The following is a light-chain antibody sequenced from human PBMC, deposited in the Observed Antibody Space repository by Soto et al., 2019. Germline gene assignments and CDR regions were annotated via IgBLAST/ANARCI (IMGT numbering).Light chain of an antibody. CDR1: SSDVGGYNY. V-gene: IGLV2-14*01. CDR3: NSYTSSSTYV. J-gene: IGLJ1*01. CDR2: DVT. Sequence: QSALTQPASVSGSPGQSITISCTGTSSDVGGYNYVSWYQQRPGKGPKLMIYDVTNRPSGVSNRFSGSKSGNTASLTISGLQAEDEADYYCNSYTSSSTYVFGTGTKLTVL.